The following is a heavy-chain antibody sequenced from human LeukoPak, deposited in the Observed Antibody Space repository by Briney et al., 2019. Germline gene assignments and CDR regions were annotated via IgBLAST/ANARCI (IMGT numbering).Heavy chain of an antibody. CDR1: GGSISSYY. CDR3: ATGFQDDYVWGRHNWFDP. CDR2: IYYSGST. J-gene: IGHJ5*02. Sequence: NPSETLSLTCTVSGGSISSYYWSWIRQPPGKGLEWIGYIYYSGSTNYNPSLKSRVTISVDTSKNQFSLKLSSVTAADTAVYYCATGFQDDYVWGRHNWFDPWGQGTLVTVSS. V-gene: IGHV4-59*01. D-gene: IGHD3-16*01.